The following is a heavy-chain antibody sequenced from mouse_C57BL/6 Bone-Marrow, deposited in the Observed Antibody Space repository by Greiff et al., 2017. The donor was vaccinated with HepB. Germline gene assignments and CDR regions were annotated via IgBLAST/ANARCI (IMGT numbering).Heavy chain of an antibody. V-gene: IGHV1-64*01. D-gene: IGHD1-1*01. J-gene: IGHJ2*01. CDR3: ARWLITTEEPYFDY. CDR2: IHPNSGST. CDR1: GYTFTSYW. Sequence: VQLQQPGAELVKPGASVKLSCKASGYTFTSYWMHWVKQRPGQGLEWIGMIHPNSGSTNYNEKFKSKATLTVDKSSSTAYMQLSSLTSEDSAVYYCARWLITTEEPYFDYWGQGTTLTVSS.